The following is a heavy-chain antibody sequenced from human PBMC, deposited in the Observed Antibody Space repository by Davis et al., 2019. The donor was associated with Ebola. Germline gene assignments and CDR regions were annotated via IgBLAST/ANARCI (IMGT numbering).Heavy chain of an antibody. Sequence: GESLKISCAASGFNLNGYDMNWIRQAPGKGLEWVSYIRSDSRTIYYADSVKGRFTISRDNAKNSLYLQMNSLRDEDTAVYYCARLGEWEPGPFDFWGQGTLVTVSS. D-gene: IGHD1-26*01. V-gene: IGHV3-48*02. CDR1: GFNLNGYD. J-gene: IGHJ4*02. CDR3: ARLGEWEPGPFDF. CDR2: IRSDSRTI.